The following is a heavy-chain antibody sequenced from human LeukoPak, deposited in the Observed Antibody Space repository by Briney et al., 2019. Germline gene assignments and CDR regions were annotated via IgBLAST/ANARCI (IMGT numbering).Heavy chain of an antibody. D-gene: IGHD5-18*01. Sequence: SQTLSLTCTVSGGSISSGSYYWSWIRQPAGKGLEWIGRIYTSGSTNHNPSLKSRVTISVDTSKNQFSLKLSSVTAADTAVYYCARDSYGSKGNYYYYYMDVWGKGTTVTISS. CDR1: GGSISSGSYY. CDR2: IYTSGST. V-gene: IGHV4-61*02. J-gene: IGHJ6*03. CDR3: ARDSYGSKGNYYYYYMDV.